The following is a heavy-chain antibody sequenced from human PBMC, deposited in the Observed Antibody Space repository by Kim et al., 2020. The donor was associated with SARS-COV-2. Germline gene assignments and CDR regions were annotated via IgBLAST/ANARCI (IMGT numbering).Heavy chain of an antibody. CDR2: ISAYNGNT. J-gene: IGHJ4*02. CDR3: AREGGITIFGVVIQPGGYFDY. D-gene: IGHD3-3*01. Sequence: ASVKVSCKASGYTFTSYGISWVRQAPGQGLEWMGWISAYNGNTNYAQKLQGRVTMTTDTSTSTAYMELRSLRSHDTAVYYCAREGGITIFGVVIQPGGYFDYWGQGTLVTVSS. CDR1: GYTFTSYG. V-gene: IGHV1-18*01.